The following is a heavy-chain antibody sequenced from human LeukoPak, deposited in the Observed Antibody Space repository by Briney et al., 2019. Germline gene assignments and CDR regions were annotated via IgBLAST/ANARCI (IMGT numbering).Heavy chain of an antibody. J-gene: IGHJ4*02. CDR2: ISASRSSI. V-gene: IGHV3-48*01. D-gene: IGHD2-15*01. CDR3: AKAPVTTCRGAFCYPFDY. Sequence: GGSLRLSCAASGFTFSNYGMNWVRQAPGKGLEWVSYISASRSSISYADSVKGRFTISRDNAMNSLYLQLNSLRPEDTAVYYCAKAPVTTCRGAFCYPFDYWGLGTLVTVSS. CDR1: GFTFSNYG.